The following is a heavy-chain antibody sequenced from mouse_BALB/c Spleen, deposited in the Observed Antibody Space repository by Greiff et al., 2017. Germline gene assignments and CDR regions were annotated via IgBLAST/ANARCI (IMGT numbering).Heavy chain of an antibody. Sequence: EVKVEESGGGLVQPGGSRKLSCAASGFTFSSFGMHWVRQAPEKGLEWVAYISSGSSTIYYADTVKGRFTISRDNPKNTLFLQMTSLRSEDTAMYYCARNYRYDLYDAMDYWGQGTSVTVSS. D-gene: IGHD2-14*01. V-gene: IGHV5-17*02. CDR2: ISSGSSTI. CDR3: ARNYRYDLYDAMDY. CDR1: GFTFSSFG. J-gene: IGHJ4*01.